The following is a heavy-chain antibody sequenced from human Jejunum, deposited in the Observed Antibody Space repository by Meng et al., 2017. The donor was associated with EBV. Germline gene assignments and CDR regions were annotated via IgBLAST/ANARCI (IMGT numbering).Heavy chain of an antibody. Sequence: QAQLGQSGSELKKPSASVKVSCKASGYTFPSSGLNWVRQAPGQGLEWMGWINTNTGYPTYAQDFTGRFVFALDTSVSTAYLQITSLSTEDNAVYYCARVRPGGGWFDPWGQGTLVTVSS. CDR3: ARVRPGGGWFDP. D-gene: IGHD2-8*02. CDR1: GYTFPSSG. J-gene: IGHJ5*02. V-gene: IGHV7-4-1*02. CDR2: INTNTGYP.